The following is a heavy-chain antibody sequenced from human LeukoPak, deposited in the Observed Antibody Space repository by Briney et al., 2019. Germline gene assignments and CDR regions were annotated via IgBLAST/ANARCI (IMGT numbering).Heavy chain of an antibody. D-gene: IGHD6-19*01. J-gene: IGHJ4*02. CDR2: FDPEDGGT. CDR1: GYTLTELS. CDR3: ATGVPVWLVPSFDY. Sequence: ASVKVSCKVSGYTLTELSMHWVRQAPGKGLEWMGGFDPEDGGTIYAQKFQGRVTITEDTSTDTAYMELSSLRSEDTAVYYCATGVPVWLVPSFDYWGQGTLVTVSS. V-gene: IGHV1-24*01.